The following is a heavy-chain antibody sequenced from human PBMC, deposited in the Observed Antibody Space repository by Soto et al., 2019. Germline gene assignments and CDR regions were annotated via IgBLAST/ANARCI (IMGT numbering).Heavy chain of an antibody. Sequence: SHTRSLTHAISGAGVSSNSAAWNWIRQCPSRGIEWRGRTYYRSKWYNDYAVSVESRLTINPDTSKNQFSLQLNSVSPEDTAVYYCARDEVPAATYYYYYGMDVWGQGTTVTVSS. CDR3: ARDEVPAATYYYYYGMDV. V-gene: IGHV6-1*01. J-gene: IGHJ6*02. CDR2: TYYRSKWYN. CDR1: GAGVSSNSAA. D-gene: IGHD2-2*01.